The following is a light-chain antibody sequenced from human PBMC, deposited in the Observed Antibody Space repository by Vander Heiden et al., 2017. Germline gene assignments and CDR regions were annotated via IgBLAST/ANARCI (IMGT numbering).Light chain of an antibody. CDR2: GNT. CDR1: SSNIGAGYD. V-gene: IGLV1-40*01. CDR3: QSYDISLSGVV. Sequence: QSVLTQPPPVSGAPGQRVTISCTGSSSNIGAGYDVHWYQQLPGTAPKLLIYGNTNRPSGVPDRLSGSKSGTSASLAITGLQAEDEADYYCQSYDISLSGVVFGGGTKLTVL. J-gene: IGLJ2*01.